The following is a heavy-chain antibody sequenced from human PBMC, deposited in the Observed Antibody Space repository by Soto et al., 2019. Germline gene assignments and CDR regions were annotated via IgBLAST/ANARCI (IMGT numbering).Heavy chain of an antibody. Sequence: PGGSLRLSCAASGLTFSSYSMNWVRQAPGKGLEWVSYISSSSSTIYYADSVKGRFTISRDNAKNSLYLQMNSLRDEDTAVYYCARENDDFWSGYYKGEIDYWGQGTLVTVSS. CDR2: ISSSSSTI. CDR1: GLTFSSYS. V-gene: IGHV3-48*02. J-gene: IGHJ4*02. CDR3: ARENDDFWSGYYKGEIDY. D-gene: IGHD3-3*01.